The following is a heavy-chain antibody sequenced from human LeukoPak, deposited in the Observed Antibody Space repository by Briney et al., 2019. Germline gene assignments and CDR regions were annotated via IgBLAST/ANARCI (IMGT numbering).Heavy chain of an antibody. CDR2: IKKDESEK. CDR3: ARGGDYLDV. V-gene: IGHV3-7*05. J-gene: IGHJ4*02. CDR1: GFTVSIYW. D-gene: IGHD2-15*01. Sequence: GGSLSLLCAASGFTVSIYWRRWLRQAPGKGLEWLANIKKDESEKYYVDSVKGRFTISRDNANNSLYLQMNSLRAEDTAVYYCARGGDYLDVGSQATLVTVSS.